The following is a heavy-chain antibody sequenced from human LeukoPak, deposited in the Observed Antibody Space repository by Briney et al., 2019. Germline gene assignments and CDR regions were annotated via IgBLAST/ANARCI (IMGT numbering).Heavy chain of an antibody. CDR1: GFNFNNYA. D-gene: IGHD3-22*01. V-gene: IGHV3-21*01. Sequence: PGGSLRLSCSASGFNFNNYAMNWVRQAPGKGLEWVSSISSSSNYIYYADSVKGRFTISRDNAKNSLFLQMNSLRAEDTAVYYCARGYSDSSGYSYWGQGTLVTVSS. CDR2: ISSSSNYI. J-gene: IGHJ4*02. CDR3: ARGYSDSSGYSY.